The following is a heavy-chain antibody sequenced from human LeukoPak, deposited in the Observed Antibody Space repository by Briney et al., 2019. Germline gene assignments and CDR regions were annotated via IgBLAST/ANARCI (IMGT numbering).Heavy chain of an antibody. CDR1: GFTLSTYS. J-gene: IGHJ4*02. D-gene: IGHD6-13*01. CDR2: ISKSSDYI. V-gene: IGHV3-21*04. Sequence: GGSLRLSCAASGFTLSTYSMNWVRQAPGKGLEWVSSISKSSDYIYYADSVKGRFTISRDNAKNSLYLQMNSLRAEDTAVYYCAKVPLIAAPKHFDYWGQGTLVTVSS. CDR3: AKVPLIAAPKHFDY.